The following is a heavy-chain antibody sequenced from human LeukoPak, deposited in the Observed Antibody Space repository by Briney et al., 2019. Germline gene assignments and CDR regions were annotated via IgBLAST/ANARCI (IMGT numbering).Heavy chain of an antibody. CDR1: GYTFTSYY. D-gene: IGHD3-10*01. Sequence: ASVKVSCKASGYTFTSYYMHWVRQAHGQGLEWMGIINPSGGSTSYAQKFQGRVTMTRDMSTSTVYMELSSLRSEDTAVYYCARDRGMVRGVIINWFDPWGQGTLVTVSS. CDR3: ARDRGMVRGVIINWFDP. CDR2: INPSGGST. V-gene: IGHV1-46*01. J-gene: IGHJ5*02.